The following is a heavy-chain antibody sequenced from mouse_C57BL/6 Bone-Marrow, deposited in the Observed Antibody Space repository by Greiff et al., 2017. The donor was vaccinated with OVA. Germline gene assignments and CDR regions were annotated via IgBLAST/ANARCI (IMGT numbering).Heavy chain of an antibody. CDR2: IDPENGDT. CDR3: TAILLLRPFAY. Sequence: VHVKQSGAELVRPGASVKLSCTASGFNIKDDYMHWVKQRPEQGLEWIGWIDPENGDTEYASKFQGKATITADTSSNTAYLQLSSLTSEDTAVYYCTAILLLRPFAYWGQGTLVTVSA. D-gene: IGHD1-1*01. J-gene: IGHJ3*01. CDR1: GFNIKDDY. V-gene: IGHV14-4*01.